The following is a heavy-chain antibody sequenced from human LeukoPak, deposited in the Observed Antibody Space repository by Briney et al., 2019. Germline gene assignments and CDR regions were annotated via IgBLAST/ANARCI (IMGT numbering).Heavy chain of an antibody. J-gene: IGHJ4*02. CDR3: AGRGYSGYRGYFDY. CDR1: GFTFSSNY. CDR2: IYSGGST. V-gene: IGHV3-53*01. D-gene: IGHD5-12*01. Sequence: GGSLRLSCAASGFTFSSNYMSWVRQAPGKGLEWVSVIYSGGSTYYADSVKGRFTISRDNSKNTLYLQMNSLRAEDTAVYYCAGRGYSGYRGYFDYWGQGTLVIVSS.